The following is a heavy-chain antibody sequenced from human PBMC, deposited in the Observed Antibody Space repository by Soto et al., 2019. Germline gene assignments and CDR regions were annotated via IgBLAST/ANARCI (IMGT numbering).Heavy chain of an antibody. CDR2: IKSKTDGGTT. CDR1: GFSFNNAW. J-gene: IGHJ4*02. D-gene: IGHD6-25*01. V-gene: IGHV3-15*07. Sequence: EVQLVESGGGLVKPGESLRLSCAASGFSFNNAWMNWVRQAPGKGLEWVGRIKSKTDGGTTNYAAPVKARFTISRDDSQNTLYLQMNSLKTEDTAVYYCPTDLGGCRRGQRLDWGQGTLVTVSS. CDR3: PTDLGGCRRGQRLD.